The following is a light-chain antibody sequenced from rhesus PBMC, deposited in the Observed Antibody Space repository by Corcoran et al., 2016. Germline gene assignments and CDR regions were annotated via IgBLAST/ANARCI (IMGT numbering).Light chain of an antibody. V-gene: IGKV1-21*01. J-gene: IGKJ3*01. CDR2: KAS. CDR1: QGISSW. Sequence: DIQMTQSPSSLSASVGDRVTITCRASQGISSWLAWYQQKPGKAPKLLIYKASSLRSGVPSRFSGSGAGTDFTLTISSRQPEDFATYYCQQYNSAPFTFGPGTKLDIK. CDR3: QQYNSAPFT.